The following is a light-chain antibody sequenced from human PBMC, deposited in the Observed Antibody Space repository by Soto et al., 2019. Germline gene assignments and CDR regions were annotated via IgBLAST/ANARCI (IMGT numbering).Light chain of an antibody. CDR3: QQRSNWPLT. Sequence: EIFLTQSPDTLSLSPGERATLTCRASQSVANYIAWYQQRPGQAPRLLMYDASKRATGIPARFSGSGSGTDFTLTISSLEPEDFAVYYCQQRSNWPLTFGGGTQGGYQ. CDR2: DAS. V-gene: IGKV3-11*01. CDR1: QSVANY. J-gene: IGKJ4*01.